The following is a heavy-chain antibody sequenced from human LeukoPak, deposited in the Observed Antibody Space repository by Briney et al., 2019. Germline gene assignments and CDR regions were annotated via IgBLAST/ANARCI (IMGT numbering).Heavy chain of an antibody. D-gene: IGHD6-13*01. V-gene: IGHV3-30-3*01. J-gene: IGHJ4*02. CDR1: GSTFSSYL. Sequence: PGGSLRLSCAVSGSTFSSYLMHWVRQAPGKGLEWVALISYDGSNKKYADSGKGRFTISRDNSKNTMYLQMNSLRAEDTAVYYCARDPNSWYFDYWGQGTLVTVSS. CDR2: ISYDGSNK. CDR3: ARDPNSWYFDY.